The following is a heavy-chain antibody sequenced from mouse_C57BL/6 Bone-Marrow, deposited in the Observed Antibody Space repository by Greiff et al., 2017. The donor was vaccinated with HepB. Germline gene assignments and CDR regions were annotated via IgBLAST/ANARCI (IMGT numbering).Heavy chain of an antibody. CDR1: GFTFSSYA. V-gene: IGHV5-9-1*02. D-gene: IGHD3-3*01. J-gene: IGHJ3*01. CDR3: TREGHWFAY. CDR2: ISSGGDYI. Sequence: EVMLVESGEGLVKPGGSLKLSCAASGFTFSSYAMSWVRQTPEKRLEWVAYISSGGDYIYYADTVKGRFTISRDNARNTLYLQMSSLKSEDTAMDYYTREGHWFAYWGQGTPVTVSA.